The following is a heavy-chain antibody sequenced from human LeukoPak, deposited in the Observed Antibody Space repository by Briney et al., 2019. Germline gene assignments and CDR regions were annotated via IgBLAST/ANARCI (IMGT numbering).Heavy chain of an antibody. CDR2: MNPNSGNT. Sequence: ASVKVSCKASGYTFTSYDINWVRQATGQGLEWMGWMNPNSGNTGYAQKFQGRVTMTRNTSISTAYMELSSLRSEDTAVYYCARRGASRSSSNRIHWFDPWGQGTLVTVSS. D-gene: IGHD6-6*01. CDR3: ARRGASRSSSNRIHWFDP. V-gene: IGHV1-8*01. CDR1: GYTFTSYD. J-gene: IGHJ5*02.